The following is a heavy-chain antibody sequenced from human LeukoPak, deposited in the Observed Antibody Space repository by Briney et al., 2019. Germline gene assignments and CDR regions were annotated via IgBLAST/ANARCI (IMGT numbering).Heavy chain of an antibody. CDR2: IYYSGST. D-gene: IGHD3-10*01. CDR3: ARQQLYYYGSGTTRYFDL. Sequence: SESLSLTCTVSGGSISSSSYYWGWTRQPPGKGLEWIGSIYYSGSTYYNPSLKSRVTVSVDTSKNQFSLKLSSVTAADTAVYYCARQQLYYYGSGTTRYFDLWGRGTLVTVSS. CDR1: GGSISSSSYY. V-gene: IGHV4-39*01. J-gene: IGHJ2*01.